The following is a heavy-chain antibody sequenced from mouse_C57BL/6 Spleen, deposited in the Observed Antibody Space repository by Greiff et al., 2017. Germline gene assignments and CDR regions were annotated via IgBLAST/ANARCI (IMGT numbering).Heavy chain of an antibody. CDR2: IWWDADK. D-gene: IGHD1-1*01. Sequence: QVTLKVSGPGILQPSQTLSLTCSFSGFSLSTFGMGVGWIRQPSGKGLAWLAPIWWDADKYYNPALKSRLTISKDTSQNQLFLQIANVDTADTATYYCARMGRYYFDYWGQGTTLTVSS. J-gene: IGHJ2*01. CDR1: GFSLSTFGMG. V-gene: IGHV8-8*01. CDR3: ARMGRYYFDY.